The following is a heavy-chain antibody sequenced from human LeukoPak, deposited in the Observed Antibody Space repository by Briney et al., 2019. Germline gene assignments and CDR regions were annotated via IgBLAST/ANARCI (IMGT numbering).Heavy chain of an antibody. J-gene: IGHJ4*02. CDR2: INHSGST. CDR1: GGSISSSSYY. CDR3: ASLVGSGR. D-gene: IGHD2-15*01. V-gene: IGHV4-39*07. Sequence: PSETLSLTCTVSGGSISSSSYYWGWIRQPPGKGLEWIGEINHSGSTNYNPSLKSRVTISVDTSKNQFSLKLSSVTAADTAVYYCASLVGSGRWGQGTLVTVSS.